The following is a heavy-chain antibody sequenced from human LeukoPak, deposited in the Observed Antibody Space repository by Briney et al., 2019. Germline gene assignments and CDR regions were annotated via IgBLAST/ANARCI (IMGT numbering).Heavy chain of an antibody. D-gene: IGHD1-26*01. Sequence: AGGSLRLSCAASGFTFSSYAMSWVRQAPGKGLEWVSAISGSGGSTYYADSVKGRFTISRDSSKNTLYLQMNSLGAEDTAVYYCAKNSAGGANYYYYMDVWGKGTTVTVSS. J-gene: IGHJ6*03. CDR2: ISGSGGST. CDR3: AKNSAGGANYYYYMDV. CDR1: GFTFSSYA. V-gene: IGHV3-23*01.